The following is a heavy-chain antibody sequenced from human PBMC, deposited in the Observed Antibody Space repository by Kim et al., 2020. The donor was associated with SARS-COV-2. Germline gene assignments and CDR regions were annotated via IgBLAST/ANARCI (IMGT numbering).Heavy chain of an antibody. D-gene: IGHD6-13*01. CDR3: ARGRADISAAGYIDS. Sequence: PSLKSRLSILVDMSKNQFSLKLKSVTSADTAVYYCARGRADISAAGYIDSWGQGTLVTVSS. V-gene: IGHV4-34*01. J-gene: IGHJ4*02.